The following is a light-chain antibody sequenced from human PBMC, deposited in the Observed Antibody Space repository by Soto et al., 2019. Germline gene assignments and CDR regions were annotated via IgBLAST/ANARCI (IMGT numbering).Light chain of an antibody. CDR1: QSVSNNY. Sequence: EVVLTQSPGTLSLSPGERATLSCRASQSVSNNYFAWYQQKPGQAPRLLIFGSSDRATGIPDRFSDSGSGTDFTLTISRLEPEDFAVYYCQQYGSSPPYTFGQGTTLEIK. J-gene: IGKJ2*01. V-gene: IGKV3-20*01. CDR2: GSS. CDR3: QQYGSSPPYT.